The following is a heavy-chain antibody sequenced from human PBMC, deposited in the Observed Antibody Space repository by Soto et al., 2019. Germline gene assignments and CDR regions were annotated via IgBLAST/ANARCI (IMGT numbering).Heavy chain of an antibody. CDR1: GFTFRDAW. CDR2: FKRTPDGGAT. Sequence: EVQLVESGGGLVRPGGSLRLSCAASGFTFRDAWMSWVRQPPGQGLEWVGRFKRTPDGGATEFAAPVKGRFIISTDDSKNTLYLQMNSLKTEDTAIYYCTTDLWQYGDYSNGNWGQGTLVTVSS. J-gene: IGHJ4*02. CDR3: TTDLWQYGDYSNGN. V-gene: IGHV3-15*01. D-gene: IGHD4-17*01.